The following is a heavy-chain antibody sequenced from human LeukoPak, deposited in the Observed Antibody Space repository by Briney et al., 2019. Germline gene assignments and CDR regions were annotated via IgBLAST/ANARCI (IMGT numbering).Heavy chain of an antibody. CDR1: GFTFSSYA. J-gene: IGHJ3*02. CDR3: ARMGATILRTTRSAFDI. CDR2: ISGSGGST. Sequence: PGGSLRLSCAASGFTFSSYAMSWVRQAPGKGLEWVSAISGSGGSTYYADSVKGRFTISRDNSKNTLYLQMNSLRAEDTAVYYCARMGATILRTTRSAFDIWGQGTMVTVSS. V-gene: IGHV3-23*01. D-gene: IGHD1-26*01.